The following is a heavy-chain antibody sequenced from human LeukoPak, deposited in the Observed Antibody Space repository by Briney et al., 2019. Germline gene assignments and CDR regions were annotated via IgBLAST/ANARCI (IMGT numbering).Heavy chain of an antibody. D-gene: IGHD2-2*01. CDR1: GGTFSSYA. CDR3: ARDCSSTSCSGGY. J-gene: IGHJ4*02. V-gene: IGHV1-69*13. Sequence: GASVKVSCKASGGTFSSYAISWVRQASGQGLEWMGGIIPIFGTANYAQKFQGRVTITADESTSTAYMELSSLRSEDTAVYYCARDCSSTSCSGGYWGQGTLVTVSS. CDR2: IIPIFGTA.